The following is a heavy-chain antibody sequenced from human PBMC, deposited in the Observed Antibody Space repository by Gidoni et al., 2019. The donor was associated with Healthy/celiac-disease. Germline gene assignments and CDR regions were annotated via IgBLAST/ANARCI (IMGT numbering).Heavy chain of an antibody. CDR1: GGSISSGSYY. D-gene: IGHD6-13*01. V-gene: IGHV4-61*02. J-gene: IGHJ6*03. Sequence: QVQLQESCPRLVKPSQTLSLTCTVSGGSISSGSYYWSWIRQPAGKGLEWIGRIYTSGSTNYNPSLKSRVTISVDTSKNQFSLKLSSVTAADTAVYYCARNGAHSSSWYSYYYYYYMDVWGKGTTVTVSS. CDR2: IYTSGST. CDR3: ARNGAHSSSWYSYYYYYYMDV.